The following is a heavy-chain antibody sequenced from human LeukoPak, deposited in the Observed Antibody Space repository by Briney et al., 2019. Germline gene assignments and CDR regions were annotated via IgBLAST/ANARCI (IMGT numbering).Heavy chain of an antibody. J-gene: IGHJ4*02. CDR2: IIPIFGTA. Sequence: ASVTVSCTASGGTFSSYAISWVRQAPGQGLEWMGGIIPIFGTANYAQKFQGRVTITADESTSTAYMELSSLRSEDTAVYYCARSHDSSGYYYVYYFDYWGQGTLVTVSS. CDR3: ARSHDSSGYYYVYYFDY. V-gene: IGHV1-69*13. CDR1: GGTFSSYA. D-gene: IGHD3-22*01.